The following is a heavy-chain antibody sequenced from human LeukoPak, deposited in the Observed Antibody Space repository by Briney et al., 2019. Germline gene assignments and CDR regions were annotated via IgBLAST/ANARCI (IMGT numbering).Heavy chain of an antibody. D-gene: IGHD3-10*01. CDR3: TAGRGAMVRGVPPYGMDV. J-gene: IGHJ6*04. CDR1: GLTLSNAW. V-gene: IGHV3-15*01. Sequence: GGSLRLSCAACGLTLSNAWMSWVRQAPGKGLEWVGCIKIKTDGGTPDYAAPVKGKFTISRDDAKNTLYLQMNSLKTQDTAVYSCTAGRGAMVRGVPPYGMDVWGKGTTVTVSS. CDR2: IKIKTDGGTP.